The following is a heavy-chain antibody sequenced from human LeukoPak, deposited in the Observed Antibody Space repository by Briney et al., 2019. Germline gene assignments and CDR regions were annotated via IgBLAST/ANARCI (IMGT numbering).Heavy chain of an antibody. CDR3: ARDSGYYGSGVGGRRGMDV. D-gene: IGHD3-10*01. V-gene: IGHV3-30*03. Sequence: GRSLRLSCAASGFTFSSYGMHWVRQAPGKGLEWVAVISYDGSNKYYADSVKGRFTISRDNSKNTLYLQMNSLRAEDTAVYYCARDSGYYGSGVGGRRGMDVWGKGTTVTVSS. CDR2: ISYDGSNK. CDR1: GFTFSSYG. J-gene: IGHJ6*04.